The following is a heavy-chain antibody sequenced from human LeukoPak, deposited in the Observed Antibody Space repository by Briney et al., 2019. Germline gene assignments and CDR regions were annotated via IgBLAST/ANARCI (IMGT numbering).Heavy chain of an antibody. CDR2: IYYSGST. J-gene: IGHJ5*02. V-gene: IGHV4-59*01. CDR3: ARAVVTPRWWFDP. Sequence: SETLSLTCTVSGGSISSYYWSWIRQPPGKGLEWIGYIYYSGSTNYNPSLKSRVTISVDTSKNQFSLKLSSVTAADTAVYYCARAVVTPRWWFDPWGQGTLVTVSS. D-gene: IGHD3-22*01. CDR1: GGSISSYY.